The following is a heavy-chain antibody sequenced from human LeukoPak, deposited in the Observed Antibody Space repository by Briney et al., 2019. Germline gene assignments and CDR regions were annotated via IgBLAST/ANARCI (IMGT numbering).Heavy chain of an antibody. J-gene: IGHJ4*02. V-gene: IGHV3-30*04. Sequence: GGSLRLSCAASGFPFSGNAVHWVRQAPGKGLEWVAVILFDGTEYYADSVKGRFTVSRDNSKNTLYLQMSSLRPEDTAVYYCAREEEWELPDYWGQGTLVTVSS. D-gene: IGHD1-26*01. CDR2: ILFDGTE. CDR1: GFPFSGNA. CDR3: AREEEWELPDY.